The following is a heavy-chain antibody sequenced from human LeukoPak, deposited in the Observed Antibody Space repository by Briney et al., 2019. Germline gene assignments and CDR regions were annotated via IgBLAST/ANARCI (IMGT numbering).Heavy chain of an antibody. J-gene: IGHJ4*02. D-gene: IGHD3-3*01. CDR1: GFTFSSYA. CDR2: ISYDGSNK. CDR3: ARDYTIFGVVTPDY. V-gene: IGHV3-30-3*01. Sequence: GRSLRLSCAASGFTFSSYAMHWVRQAPGKGLEWVAVISYDGSNKYYADSVKGRFTISRDNSKNTLYLQMNSLRAEDTAEYYCARDYTIFGVVTPDYWGQGTLVTVSS.